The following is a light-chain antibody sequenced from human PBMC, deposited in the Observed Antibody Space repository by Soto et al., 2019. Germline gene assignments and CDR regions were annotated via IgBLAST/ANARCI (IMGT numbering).Light chain of an antibody. CDR1: SSNIGAGYD. CDR3: QSYDSSLNGLL. Sequence: QSVLTQPPSVSGAPGQRVTISCTGRSSNIGAGYDVHWYQQLPGAAPRLLIFGNNNRPSGVPDRFSGSKSGTSASLAITGLQPEDEADYYCQSYDSSLNGLLFGGGTQLTVL. CDR2: GNN. V-gene: IGLV1-40*01. J-gene: IGLJ2*01.